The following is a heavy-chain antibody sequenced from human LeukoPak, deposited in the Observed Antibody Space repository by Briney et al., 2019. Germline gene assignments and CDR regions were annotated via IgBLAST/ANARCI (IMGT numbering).Heavy chain of an antibody. CDR1: GFTFNRNN. J-gene: IGHJ4*02. V-gene: IGHV3-48*01. Sequence: GGSLRLSRAASGFTFNRNNMNWVRQAPGKGLEWVSYISSTSITMYYADSVKGRFTISRDNAKNSLYLQMNSLRADDTAVYYCARETILAVACDFWGQGTLVTVSS. CDR3: ARETILAVACDF. CDR2: ISSTSITM. D-gene: IGHD6-19*01.